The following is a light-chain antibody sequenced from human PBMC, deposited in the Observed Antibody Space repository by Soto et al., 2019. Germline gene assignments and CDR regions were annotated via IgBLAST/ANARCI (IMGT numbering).Light chain of an antibody. CDR2: GAS. CDR1: QSVSSSQ. CDR3: QQRSNWQVT. Sequence: EIVLTQSPGTLSLSPGERATLSCRASQSVSSSQLAWYQQKPGQAPRLLMYGASSRATGIPDRLSGSGSGTDFTLTISSLEPEDFAVYYCQQRSNWQVTFGQGTRLEIK. J-gene: IGKJ5*01. V-gene: IGKV3D-20*02.